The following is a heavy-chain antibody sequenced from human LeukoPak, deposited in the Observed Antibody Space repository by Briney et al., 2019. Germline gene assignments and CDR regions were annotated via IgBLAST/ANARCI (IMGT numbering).Heavy chain of an antibody. V-gene: IGHV1-69*04. Sequence: ASVKVSCKASGYTFTSYGISWVRQAPGQGLEWMGRIIPILGIANYAQKFQGRVTITADKSTSTAYMELSSLRSEDTAVYYCARARFTGWHYDSRWYLDLWGRGTLVTVSS. J-gene: IGHJ2*01. D-gene: IGHD3-22*01. CDR3: ARARFTGWHYDSRWYLDL. CDR2: IIPILGIA. CDR1: GYTFTSYG.